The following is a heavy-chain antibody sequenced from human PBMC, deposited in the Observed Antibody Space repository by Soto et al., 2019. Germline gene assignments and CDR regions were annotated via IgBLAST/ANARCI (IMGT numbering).Heavy chain of an antibody. CDR1: GFTFSSYG. J-gene: IGHJ4*02. CDR2: IWYDGSNK. V-gene: IGHV3-33*01. Sequence: QVQLVESGGGVVQPGRSLRLSCAASGFTFSSYGMHWVRHAPGKGLEWVAVIWYDGSNKYYADSVKGRFTISRDNSKNTLYLQMNSLRAEDTAVYYCARVGSSWGTGYFDYWGQGTLVTVSS. CDR3: ARVGSSWGTGYFDY. D-gene: IGHD6-13*01.